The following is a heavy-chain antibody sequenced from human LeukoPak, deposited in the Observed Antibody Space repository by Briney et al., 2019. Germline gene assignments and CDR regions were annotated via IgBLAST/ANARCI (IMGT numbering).Heavy chain of an antibody. V-gene: IGHV3-21*05. CDR2: ITRNSKDI. CDR1: GFTFNVYS. J-gene: IGHJ5*02. CDR3: AREVYSSSWAYNWFDP. D-gene: IGHD6-13*01. Sequence: GGSLRLSCAASGFTFNVYSMSWVRQAPGKGLEWVSYITRNSKDIYYADSVKGRFTISRDNAKNSLYLQMNSLRAEDTAVYYCAREVYSSSWAYNWFDPWGQGTLVTVSS.